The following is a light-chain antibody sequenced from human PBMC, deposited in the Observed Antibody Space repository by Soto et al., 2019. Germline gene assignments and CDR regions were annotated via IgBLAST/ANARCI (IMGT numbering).Light chain of an antibody. CDR3: QQYNNWPFT. CDR2: GAS. J-gene: IGKJ3*01. V-gene: IGKV3-15*01. CDR1: QSISSN. Sequence: EIVMTQSPATLSVSPGERATLSCRASQSISSNLAWYQQKPGQAPRLLIYGASTRATGIPATFSGSGSGKEFTTTISSLHSEDFAVYYCQQYNNWPFTFGPGTKVDIK.